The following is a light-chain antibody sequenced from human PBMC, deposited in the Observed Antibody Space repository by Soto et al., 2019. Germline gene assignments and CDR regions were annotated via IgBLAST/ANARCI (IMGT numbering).Light chain of an antibody. CDR3: CSYAGNPYV. J-gene: IGLJ1*01. V-gene: IGLV2-23*01. Sequence: QSVLTQPASVSGSPGQSIAISCTGTSSDVGSYNPVSWYQQHPGKAPKLMIYEGSKRPSGVSDRFSGSKSGNTASLTISGLQAEDEADYYCCSYAGNPYVFGTGTKVTVL. CDR2: EGS. CDR1: SSDVGSYNP.